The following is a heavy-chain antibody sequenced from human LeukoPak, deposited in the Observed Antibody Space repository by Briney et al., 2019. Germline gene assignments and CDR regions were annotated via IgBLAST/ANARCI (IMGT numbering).Heavy chain of an antibody. CDR1: GFTFSSYE. D-gene: IGHD3-10*01. CDR3: ARDLGGYYGSNY. CDR2: ISSSGSTI. J-gene: IGHJ4*02. Sequence: GGSLRLSCAASGFTFSSYEMNWVRQAPGKGLEWVSYISSSGSTIYYADSVKGRFTISRDNAKNSLYLQMNSLRAEDTAVYYCARDLGGYYGSNYWGQGTLVTVSS. V-gene: IGHV3-48*03.